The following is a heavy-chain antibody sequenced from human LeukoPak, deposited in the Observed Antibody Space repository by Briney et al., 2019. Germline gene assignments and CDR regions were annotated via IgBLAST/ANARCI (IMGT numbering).Heavy chain of an antibody. Sequence: GGSLRLSCAASGFTFSSYAMSWVRQAAGKGLEWVSVLYSGGSIYYADSVKGRFTISRDNSKNTLYLQMNSLRGEDTAVYYCARAYSGSGRIGGFDIWGQGTMVTVSS. CDR1: GFTFSSYA. CDR2: LYSGGSI. V-gene: IGHV3-66*01. D-gene: IGHD3-10*01. J-gene: IGHJ3*02. CDR3: ARAYSGSGRIGGFDI.